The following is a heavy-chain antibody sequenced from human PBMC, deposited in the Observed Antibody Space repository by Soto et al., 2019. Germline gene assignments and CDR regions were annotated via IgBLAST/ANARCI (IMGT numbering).Heavy chain of an antibody. CDR1: GGSISSGGYY. CDR2: IYYSGST. J-gene: IGHJ4*02. CDR3: ARAPDTIFGVVNHYFGY. D-gene: IGHD3-3*01. V-gene: IGHV4-31*03. Sequence: SETLSLTCTVSGGSISSGGYYWSWIRQHPGKGLEWIGYIYYSGSTYYNPSLKSRVTISVDTSKNQFSLKLSSVTAADTAVYYCARAPDTIFGVVNHYFGYWGQGTLVTVSS.